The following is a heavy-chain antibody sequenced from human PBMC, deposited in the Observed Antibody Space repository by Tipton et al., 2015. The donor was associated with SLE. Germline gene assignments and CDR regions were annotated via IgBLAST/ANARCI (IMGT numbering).Heavy chain of an antibody. J-gene: IGHJ4*02. CDR3: AKVHTSGRQYLDY. CDR1: GSTFSSYG. Sequence: GSLRLSCEASGSTFSSYGMHWVRQAPGKGLEWVAFIRYDGSNEHYADSVKGRFTISRDNSQNTLYLQMSSLSAEDTAMYYCAKVHTSGRQYLDYWGQGTLVTVSS. D-gene: IGHD3-10*01. CDR2: IRYDGSNE. V-gene: IGHV3-30*02.